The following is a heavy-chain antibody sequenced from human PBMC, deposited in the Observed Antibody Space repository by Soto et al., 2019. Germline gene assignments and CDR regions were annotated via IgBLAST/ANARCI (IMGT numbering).Heavy chain of an antibody. Sequence: SETLSLTCAVYGGSFSGYYWSWIRQPPGKGLEWIGEINHSGSTNYNPSLKSRVTISVDTSKNQFSLKLSSVTAADTAVYYCARAPGYSSSWYYYYYGMDVWGHGTTVTVSS. CDR2: INHSGST. J-gene: IGHJ6*02. CDR1: GGSFSGYY. D-gene: IGHD6-13*01. CDR3: ARAPGYSSSWYYYYYGMDV. V-gene: IGHV4-34*01.